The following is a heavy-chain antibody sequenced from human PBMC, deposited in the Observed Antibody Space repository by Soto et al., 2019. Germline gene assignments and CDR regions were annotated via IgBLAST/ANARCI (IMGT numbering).Heavy chain of an antibody. J-gene: IGHJ4*02. CDR2: IYYTGAT. V-gene: IGHV4-31*01. D-gene: IGHD1-26*01. Sequence: QVHLQESGPGLVRPSETLSLSCSVSGDSMTTGSHYYNWIRHPPGKGLAWIGYIYYTGATHYSPSLRPSSTTPIDTSMDKFSMSFTSVTEVVTAVDFGAKDRELEPTVCGDWGQGIQVTVSS. CDR3: AKDRELEPTVCGD. CDR1: GDSMTTGSHY.